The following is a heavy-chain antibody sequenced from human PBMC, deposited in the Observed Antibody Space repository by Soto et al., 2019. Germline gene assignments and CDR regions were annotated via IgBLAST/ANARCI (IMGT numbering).Heavy chain of an antibody. CDR3: STDLILTGLVDK. D-gene: IGHD1-20*01. CDR1: GFTFSNAW. CDR2: LKRKTDGGTT. J-gene: IGHJ4*02. Sequence: EVQLVESGGGLVKPGGTLRLSCAASGFTFSNAWMTWVRQAPGRGLEWVGRLKRKTDGGTTQYAAPVKGRFTISRDDSKSTFYLRMDNLTTEDTAVYYCSTDLILTGLVDKWGQGTLVNVSS. V-gene: IGHV3-15*07.